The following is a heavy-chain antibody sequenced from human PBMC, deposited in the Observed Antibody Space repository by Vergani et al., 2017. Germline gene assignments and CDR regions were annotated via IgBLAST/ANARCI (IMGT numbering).Heavy chain of an antibody. CDR2: IYSGGST. CDR3: ARVKDGYNYSDY. D-gene: IGHD5-24*01. J-gene: IGHJ4*02. Sequence: EVQLVESGGGLIQPGGSLRLSCAASGFTVSSNYMSWVRQAPGKGLEWVSVIYSGGSTYYADSVKGRFTISRDKSKNTLYLQMNSLRAEDTAVYYCARVKDGYNYSDYWGQGTLVTVSS. CDR1: GFTVSSNY. V-gene: IGHV3-53*01.